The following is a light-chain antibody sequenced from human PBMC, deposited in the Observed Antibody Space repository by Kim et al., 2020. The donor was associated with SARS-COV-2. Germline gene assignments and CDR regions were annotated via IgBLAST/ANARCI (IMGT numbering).Light chain of an antibody. Sequence: SPGKSAPLSCRTSQSVCSLCLAWYQQKPGQAPRLLIYSVSNRATGIPDRFSGSGSGTDFTLTISRLEPEDFAVYYCQQYGIAPPYTFGQGTKLEI. V-gene: IGKV3-20*01. CDR2: SVS. CDR1: QSVCSLC. CDR3: QQYGIAPPYT. J-gene: IGKJ2*01.